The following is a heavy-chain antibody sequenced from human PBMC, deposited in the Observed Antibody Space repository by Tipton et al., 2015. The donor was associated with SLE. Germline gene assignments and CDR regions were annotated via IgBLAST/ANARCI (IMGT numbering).Heavy chain of an antibody. CDR2: IYYSGSN. V-gene: IGHV4-59*01. D-gene: IGHD3-22*01. Sequence: LRLSCTVSAGSISSYYWSWIRQPPGKGLEWIGNIYYSGSNNYNPSLKSRVTISVDTSKNQFSLKLSSVTAAHTAVYYCARGARYYESRGYPWYLDLWGRGTLVTVSS. J-gene: IGHJ2*01. CDR1: AGSISSYY. CDR3: ARGARYYESRGYPWYLDL.